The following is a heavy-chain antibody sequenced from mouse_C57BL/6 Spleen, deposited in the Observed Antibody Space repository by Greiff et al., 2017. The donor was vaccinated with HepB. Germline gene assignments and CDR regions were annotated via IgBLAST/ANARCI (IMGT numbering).Heavy chain of an antibody. CDR1: GYTFTSYW. V-gene: IGHV1-5*01. CDR2: IYPGNSDT. CDR3: TSLHYYGSSPFDY. Sequence: EVQLVESGTVLARPGASVKMSCKTSGYTFTSYWMHWVKQRPGQGLEWIGAIYPGNSDTSYNQKFKGKAKLTAVTSASTAYMELSSLTNEDSAVYYCTSLHYYGSSPFDYWGQGTTLTVSS. J-gene: IGHJ2*01. D-gene: IGHD1-1*01.